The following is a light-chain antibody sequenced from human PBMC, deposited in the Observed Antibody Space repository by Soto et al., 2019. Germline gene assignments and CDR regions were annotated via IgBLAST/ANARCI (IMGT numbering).Light chain of an antibody. V-gene: IGKV4-1*01. CDR2: WAS. CDR1: QTVLYRSNNKNY. J-gene: IGKJ1*01. CDR3: QQYYNVPPL. Sequence: DIVMTQSPDSLAVSLGERATINCKSNQTVLYRSNNKNYLAWYQQRPGQPPKLLIYWASTRESGVPARFSGSGSGTDFVLTISSLQADDVAVYYCQQYYNVPPLFGQGTKVEIK.